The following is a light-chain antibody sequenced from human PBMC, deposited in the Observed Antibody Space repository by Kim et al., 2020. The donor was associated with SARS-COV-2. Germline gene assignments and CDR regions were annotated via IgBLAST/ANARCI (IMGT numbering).Light chain of an antibody. J-gene: IGLJ3*02. CDR1: SSKVGNQG. CDR2: RNK. V-gene: IGLV10-54*04. Sequence: QTATHTCTGNSSKVGNQGAAWLQQHQGHPPKLLSHRNKNRPSGISERFSASRSGNTASLTITGLQPEDEADYYCSAWDSSLSTWVFGGGTQLTVL. CDR3: SAWDSSLSTWV.